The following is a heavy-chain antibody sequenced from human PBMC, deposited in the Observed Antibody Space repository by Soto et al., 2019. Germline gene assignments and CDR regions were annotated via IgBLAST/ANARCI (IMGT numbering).Heavy chain of an antibody. V-gene: IGHV3-21*01. CDR2: ISSSSSYI. D-gene: IGHD5-12*01. Sequence: PGGSLRLSCAASGFTFSSYSMNWVRQAPGKGLEWVSSISSSSSYIYYADSVKGRFTISRDNAKNSLYLQMNSLRAEDTAAYYCARDGSRRDGYKNALDYWGQGTLVTVSS. CDR3: ARDGSRRDGYKNALDY. J-gene: IGHJ4*02. CDR1: GFTFSSYS.